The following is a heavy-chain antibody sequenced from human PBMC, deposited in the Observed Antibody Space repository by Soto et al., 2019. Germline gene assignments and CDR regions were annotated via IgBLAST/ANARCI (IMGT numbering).Heavy chain of an antibody. CDR2: INQSGST. V-gene: IGHV4-34*01. CDR3: ARGWGRIFDY. CDR1: GGSLSGYY. Sequence: QVQLQQWGPGLLKPSETLSLTCAVYGGSLSGYYWSWIRQPPGKGLEWIGEINQSGSTNYNPYINAVVTISVHTSKNQFSVTLSSATAADTAGYYCARGWGRIFDYWGQGTLVTVSS. J-gene: IGHJ4*02. D-gene: IGHD7-27*01.